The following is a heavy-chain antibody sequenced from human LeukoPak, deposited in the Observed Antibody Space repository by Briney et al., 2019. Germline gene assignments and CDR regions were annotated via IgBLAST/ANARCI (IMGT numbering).Heavy chain of an antibody. D-gene: IGHD3-10*01. CDR2: ISSRSSTI. Sequence: GGSLRLSCAASGFTFSTYSMNWVRQAPGKGLEWVSYISSRSSTIYYADSVKGRFTISRDNSKNTLYLQMNSLRAEDTAVYYCAKGGFGELSAPNRFDPWGQGTLVTVSS. CDR1: GFTFSTYS. CDR3: AKGGFGELSAPNRFDP. J-gene: IGHJ5*02. V-gene: IGHV3-48*01.